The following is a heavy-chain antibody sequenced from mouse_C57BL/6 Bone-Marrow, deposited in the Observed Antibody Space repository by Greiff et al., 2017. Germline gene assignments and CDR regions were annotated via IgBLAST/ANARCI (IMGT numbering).Heavy chain of an antibody. CDR1: GYTFTSYW. CDR2: IDPSDSYT. V-gene: IGHV1-69*01. D-gene: IGHD3-2*02. CDR3: ARTGAAQGTSCFDY. J-gene: IGHJ2*01. Sequence: QVQLQQSGPELVKPGASVKLSCKASGYTFTSYWMHWVKQRPGQGLEWIGEIDPSDSYTNYNQKFKGKSTLTVDNSSSTAYMQLSSLTSEDSAVYYCARTGAAQGTSCFDYWGRGTTLTVSA.